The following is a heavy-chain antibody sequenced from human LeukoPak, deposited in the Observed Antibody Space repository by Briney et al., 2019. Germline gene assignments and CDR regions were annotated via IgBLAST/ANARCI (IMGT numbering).Heavy chain of an antibody. CDR1: GYTFTSYD. D-gene: IGHD3-16*01. Sequence: ASVKVSCKASGYTFTSYDINWVRQATGQGLEWMGWMNPNSGNTGYAQKFQGRVTMTRNTSISTAYMELSSLRSEDTAVYYCARAFQGIRGRNWFYPWGQGTLVTVSS. CDR3: ARAFQGIRGRNWFYP. J-gene: IGHJ5*02. CDR2: MNPNSGNT. V-gene: IGHV1-8*01.